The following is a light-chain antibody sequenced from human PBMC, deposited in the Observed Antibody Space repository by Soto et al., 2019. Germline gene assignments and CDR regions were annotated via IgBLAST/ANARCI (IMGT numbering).Light chain of an antibody. Sequence: QPVLTQSPSASASLGASVRLTCTLSSGHSTFAIAWHQQRPEKGPQYLMKVNNDGSHTKGDGIPDRFSGSSSGAERYLTISSLQSEDEADYYCQTWGTGISVVFGGGTKVTVL. J-gene: IGLJ2*01. CDR1: SGHSTFA. V-gene: IGLV4-69*01. CDR3: QTWGTGISVV. CDR2: VNNDGSH.